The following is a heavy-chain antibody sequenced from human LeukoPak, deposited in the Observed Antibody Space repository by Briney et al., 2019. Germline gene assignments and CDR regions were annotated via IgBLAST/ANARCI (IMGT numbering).Heavy chain of an antibody. Sequence: GGSLRLSCAASGFTFDNYPMHWVRQAPGKGPEWVSGICRNSGCLGYADSVKGRFTISRDDAKNSLYLQINSLRAEDTALYYCEKEGPSRSGDQPLDSWGQGTLVTVPS. V-gene: IGHV3-9*01. CDR3: EKEGPSRSGDQPLDS. CDR2: ICRNSGCL. J-gene: IGHJ4*02. CDR1: GFTFDNYP. D-gene: IGHD2-21*02.